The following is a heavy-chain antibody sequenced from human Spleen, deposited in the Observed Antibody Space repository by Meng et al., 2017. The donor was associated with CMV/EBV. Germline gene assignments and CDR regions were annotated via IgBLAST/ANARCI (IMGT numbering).Heavy chain of an antibody. CDR1: GFTFSSYG. J-gene: IGHJ6*02. CDR3: ARDIVVVPAAGYYYYYGMDV. Sequence: GGSLRLSCAASGFTFSSYGMHWVRQAPGKGLEWVAVIWYDGSNKYYADSVKGRFTISRDNSKNTLYLQMNSLRAEDTAVYYCARDIVVVPAAGYYYYYGMDVWGQGTTVTVSS. D-gene: IGHD2-2*01. V-gene: IGHV3-33*01. CDR2: IWYDGSNK.